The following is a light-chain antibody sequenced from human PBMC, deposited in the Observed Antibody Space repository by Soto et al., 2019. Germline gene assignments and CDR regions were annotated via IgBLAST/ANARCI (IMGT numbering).Light chain of an antibody. CDR2: DVS. CDR1: SSDVGGYNY. Sequence: QSALTQPASVSGSPGQSITISCTGTSSDVGGYNYVSWYQQHPGKAPKLMIYDVSSRPSGVSNRFSGSKSGNTASLTISGLQAEDEADYYCSSYTSSSTYVVFGGGTKRTVL. CDR3: SSYTSSSTYVV. V-gene: IGLV2-14*01. J-gene: IGLJ2*01.